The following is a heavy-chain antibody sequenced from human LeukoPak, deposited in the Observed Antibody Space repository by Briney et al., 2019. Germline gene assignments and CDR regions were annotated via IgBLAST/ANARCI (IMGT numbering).Heavy chain of an antibody. Sequence: SETLSLTCGVSGGSISNTNWWTWVRQPPGKGLEWFGEVNLRGSTNYNPSLKSRVAISVDKSETHISLKLTSVTAADTAVYYCAREGGPYRPLDYSGQGTLVTVAS. J-gene: IGHJ4*02. CDR3: AREGGPYRPLDY. V-gene: IGHV4-4*02. CDR2: VNLRGST. CDR1: GGSISNTNW.